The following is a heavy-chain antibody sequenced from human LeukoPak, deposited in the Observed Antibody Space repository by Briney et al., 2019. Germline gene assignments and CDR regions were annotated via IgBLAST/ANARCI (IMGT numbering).Heavy chain of an antibody. V-gene: IGHV5-51*01. CDR3: ARVVVAGYFDY. Sequence: GESLKISRKGSGYSLTNYWIGWVRQMPGKGLEWMGIIYPGDSDTRYSPSFPGQVTISADKSISTAYLQWSSLKASDTAMYYCARVVVAGYFDYWDQGTLVTVSS. CDR2: IYPGDSDT. CDR1: GYSLTNYW. D-gene: IGHD2-15*01. J-gene: IGHJ4*02.